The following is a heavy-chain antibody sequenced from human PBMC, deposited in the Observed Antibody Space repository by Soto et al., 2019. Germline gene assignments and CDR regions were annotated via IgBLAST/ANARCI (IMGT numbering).Heavy chain of an antibody. CDR3: ARMFLSYGAYFDY. CDR2: IYYRGST. V-gene: IGHV4-59*01. D-gene: IGHD4-17*01. CDR1: GGSISSYY. J-gene: IGHJ4*02. Sequence: SETLSLTCTVSGGSISSYYWSWIRQPPGKGLEWIGYIYYRGSTYYNPSLRSRVVMSVDTSKNQFSLKLSSVTAAETAVYYCARMFLSYGAYFDYWGQGTLVTVS.